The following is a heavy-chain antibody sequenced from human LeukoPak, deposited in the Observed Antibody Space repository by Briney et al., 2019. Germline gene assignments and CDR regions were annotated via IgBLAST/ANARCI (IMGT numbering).Heavy chain of an antibody. V-gene: IGHV3-30*02. CDR3: AKDGALYGGNTYFDY. Sequence: GGSLRLSCAPSRSTFSSYGMHWVRQAPGKGLEWVAFIRYDGSNKYYADSVKGRFTISRDNSKNTLYLQMSSLRAEDTAVYYCAKDGALYGGNTYFDYWGQGTLVTVSS. CDR1: RSTFSSYG. J-gene: IGHJ4*02. CDR2: IRYDGSNK. D-gene: IGHD4-23*01.